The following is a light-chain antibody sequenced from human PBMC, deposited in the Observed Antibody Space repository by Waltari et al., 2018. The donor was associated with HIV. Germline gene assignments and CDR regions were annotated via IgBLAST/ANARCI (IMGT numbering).Light chain of an antibody. CDR3: GTWDSSLSAGV. Sequence: QSVLTQPPSVSAAPGQKVTISCSGSSSNIGNNYVSWSQQRPGTAPKILIYDNNRRPSGMPDRFSGSKSGTSATLGITGLQTGDEADYYCGTWDSSLSAGVFGGGTKLTVL. J-gene: IGLJ2*01. CDR2: DNN. CDR1: SSNIGNNY. V-gene: IGLV1-51*01.